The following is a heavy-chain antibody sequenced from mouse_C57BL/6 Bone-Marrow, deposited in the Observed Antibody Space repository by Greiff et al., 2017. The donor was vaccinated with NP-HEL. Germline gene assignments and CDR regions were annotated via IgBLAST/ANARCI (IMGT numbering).Heavy chain of an antibody. CDR1: GYTFTSYW. J-gene: IGHJ4*01. V-gene: IGHV1-55*01. CDR3: ASRDYYGSSSCAMDY. D-gene: IGHD1-1*01. Sequence: VQLQQPGAELVKPGASVKMSCKASGYTFTSYWITWVKQRPGQGLEWIGDIYPGSGSTNYNEKFKSKATLTVDTSSSTAYMQLSSLTSEDSAVYYCASRDYYGSSSCAMDYWGQGTSVTVSS. CDR2: IYPGSGST.